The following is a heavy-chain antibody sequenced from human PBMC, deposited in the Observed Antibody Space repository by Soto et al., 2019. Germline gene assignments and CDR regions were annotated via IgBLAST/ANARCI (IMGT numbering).Heavy chain of an antibody. Sequence: SGPPLVHPPKTLALTCSVSGFSLTDTRMGVSWIRQAPGKALEWLAHIISNDDKSYSTSLKSRLTISKDTSKSQVVLRMTNMDPVDTGRYYCARALFYSDSDGYYFEFDYWGPGTLVTVSS. CDR2: IISNDDK. CDR3: ARALFYSDSDGYYFEFDY. J-gene: IGHJ4*02. D-gene: IGHD3-22*01. CDR1: GFSLTDTRMG. V-gene: IGHV2-26*01.